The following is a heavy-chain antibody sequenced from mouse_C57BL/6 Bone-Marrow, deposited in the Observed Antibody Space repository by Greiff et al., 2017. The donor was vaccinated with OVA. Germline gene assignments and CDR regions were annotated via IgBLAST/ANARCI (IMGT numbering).Heavy chain of an antibody. CDR3: ATPHYYGSSHWYFDV. D-gene: IGHD1-1*01. CDR2: IDPSDSYT. CDR1: GYTFTSYW. V-gene: IGHV1-69*01. J-gene: IGHJ1*03. Sequence: QVQLQQPGAELVMPGASVKLSCKASGYTFTSYWMHWVQQRPGQGLEWIGEIDPSDSYTNYNQKFKGKSTLTVDKSSSTAYMQLSSLTSEDSAVYYCATPHYYGSSHWYFDVWGTGTTVTVSS.